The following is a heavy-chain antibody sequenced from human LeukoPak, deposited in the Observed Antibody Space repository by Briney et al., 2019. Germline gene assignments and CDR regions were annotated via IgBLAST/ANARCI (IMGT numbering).Heavy chain of an antibody. V-gene: IGHV1-18*01. Sequence: GASVKVSCKASGYTFTSYDISWVRQAPGQGLEWMGWISAYNGNTNSAQKLQGRVTMTRDTSTSTVYMELSSLRSEDTAVYYCARDSRTESSSGWYWLDAFDIWGQGTMVTVSS. CDR2: ISAYNGNT. CDR1: GYTFTSYD. D-gene: IGHD6-19*01. CDR3: ARDSRTESSSGWYWLDAFDI. J-gene: IGHJ3*02.